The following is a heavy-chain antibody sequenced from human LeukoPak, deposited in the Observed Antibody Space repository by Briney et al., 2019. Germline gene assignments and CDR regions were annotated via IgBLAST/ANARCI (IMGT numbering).Heavy chain of an antibody. J-gene: IGHJ3*02. CDR1: GPTVSGSY. CDR3: AQSRGAFDI. CDR2: LYSSGTT. D-gene: IGHD3-10*01. Sequence: QPGGSLRLSCAASGPTVSGSYMNWVRPAPGKGLEWVSVLYSSGTTYYADSAKGRFTISRDNSKNTLYLELNSLRAEDTAIYYCAQSRGAFDIWGQGTMVTVSS. V-gene: IGHV3-53*01.